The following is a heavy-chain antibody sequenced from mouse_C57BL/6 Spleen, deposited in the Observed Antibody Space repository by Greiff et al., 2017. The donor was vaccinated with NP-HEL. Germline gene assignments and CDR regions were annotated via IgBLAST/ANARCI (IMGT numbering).Heavy chain of an antibody. J-gene: IGHJ3*01. CDR1: GYTFTDYY. Sequence: VQLQQSGPELVKPGASVKISCKASGYTFTDYYMNWVKQSHGKSLEWIGDINPNNGGTSYNQKFKGKATLTVDKSSSTAYMELRSLTSEDSAVYYCARSYGSSSPFAYWGQGTLVTVSA. CDR2: INPNNGGT. D-gene: IGHD1-1*01. V-gene: IGHV1-26*01. CDR3: ARSYGSSSPFAY.